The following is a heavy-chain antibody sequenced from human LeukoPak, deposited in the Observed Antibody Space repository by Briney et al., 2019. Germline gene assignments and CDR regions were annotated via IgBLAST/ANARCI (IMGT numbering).Heavy chain of an antibody. CDR3: ARGALPGGYNFYHY. J-gene: IGHJ4*02. Sequence: SETLSLTCTVSGDSISSYYWSWIRQPPGKGPEWIGYFYNSGSTNYNPSLKGRVTIPVDTSKNQFSLRLLSVTAADTAVYFCARGALPGGYNFYHYWGQGTLVTVSS. D-gene: IGHD5-24*01. CDR1: GDSISSYY. V-gene: IGHV4-59*01. CDR2: FYNSGST.